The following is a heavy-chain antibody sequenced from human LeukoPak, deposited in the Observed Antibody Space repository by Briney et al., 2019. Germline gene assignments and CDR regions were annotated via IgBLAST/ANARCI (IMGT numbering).Heavy chain of an antibody. Sequence: VSCXXXGGXXIXYAISWVRQAPGXGLEWMGGIIPIFGTANCAQKLQGRVTMTTDTSTSTAYMELRSLRSDDTAVYYCARVYCSSTSRYKDYWGQGTLVTVSS. CDR2: IIPIFGTA. CDR3: ARVYCSSTSRYKDY. D-gene: IGHD2-2*02. J-gene: IGHJ4*02. V-gene: IGHV1-69*05. CDR1: GGXXIXYA.